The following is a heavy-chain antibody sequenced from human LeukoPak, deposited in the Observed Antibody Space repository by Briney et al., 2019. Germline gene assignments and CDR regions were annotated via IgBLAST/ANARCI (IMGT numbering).Heavy chain of an antibody. D-gene: IGHD2-21*02. CDR1: GYTFTGYY. CDR3: ARGQGCGGDCIDY. V-gene: IGHV1-2*02. Sequence: ASVKVSCKASGYTFTGYYMHWVRQAPGQGLEWMGWINPNSGGTNYAQKFQGRVTITADKSTSTAYMELSSLRSEDTAVYYCARGQGCGGDCIDYWGQGTLVTVSS. J-gene: IGHJ4*02. CDR2: INPNSGGT.